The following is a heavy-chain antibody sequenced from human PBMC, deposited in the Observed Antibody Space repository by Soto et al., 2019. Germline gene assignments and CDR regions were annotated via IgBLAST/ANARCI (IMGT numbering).Heavy chain of an antibody. CDR2: ISADNAKT. CDR3: ARLISGTYSDWFDS. J-gene: IGHJ5*01. V-gene: IGHV1-18*04. D-gene: IGHD1-26*01. Sequence: QVQLVQSGAEVKKPGASVKVSCKASGYTFTRYGITWVRQAPGQGLEWMGWISADNAKTKYAQKIQGRVTMTTDTSTSTAYVELRSLRSDETAVYYCARLISGTYSDWFDSWGQGTLVTVSS. CDR1: GYTFTRYG.